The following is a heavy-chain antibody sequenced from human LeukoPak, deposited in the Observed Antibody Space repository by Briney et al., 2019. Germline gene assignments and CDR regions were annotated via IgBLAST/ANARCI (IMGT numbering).Heavy chain of an antibody. J-gene: IGHJ3*02. V-gene: IGHV3-74*01. CDR1: GFAFSKYW. D-gene: IGHD1-26*01. CDR3: LTVVETTIAAFDI. CDR2: IHTDGSDT. Sequence: GGSLRLSCAASGFAFSKYWMDWVRQAPGKGLVWVSRIHTDGSDTTYADSVKGRFTISRDNAKKTLYLQMNSLRVEDTAVYYCLTVVETTIAAFDIWGQGTMVTVSS.